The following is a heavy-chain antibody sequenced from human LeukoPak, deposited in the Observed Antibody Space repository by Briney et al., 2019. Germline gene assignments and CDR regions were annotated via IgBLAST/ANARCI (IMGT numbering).Heavy chain of an antibody. Sequence: SVKVSCKASGGTFSSYALSWVRQAPGQGLECMGGILPIFGTANYAQEFQGRVTITTHDSKSTAYMDVSSRRSEDTAVYYCARVYYDSSGYYSGWVDYWGQGTLVTASS. J-gene: IGHJ4*02. CDR1: GGTFSSYA. D-gene: IGHD3-22*01. CDR3: ARVYYDSSGYYSGWVDY. CDR2: ILPIFGTA. V-gene: IGHV1-69*05.